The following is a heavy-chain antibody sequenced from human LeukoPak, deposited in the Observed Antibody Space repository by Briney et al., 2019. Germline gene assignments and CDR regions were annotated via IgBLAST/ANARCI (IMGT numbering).Heavy chain of an antibody. D-gene: IGHD1-26*01. CDR3: AIGRELTQYYYYMDV. CDR1: GYTFITYY. CDR2: IIPIFGTA. V-gene: IGHV1-69*13. J-gene: IGHJ6*03. Sequence: WASVKVSCKTSGYTFITYYIHWVRQAPGQGLEWMGGIIPIFGTANYAQKFQGRVTITADESTSTAYMELSSLRSEKTAVYYCAIGRELTQYYYYMDVWGKGTTVTISS.